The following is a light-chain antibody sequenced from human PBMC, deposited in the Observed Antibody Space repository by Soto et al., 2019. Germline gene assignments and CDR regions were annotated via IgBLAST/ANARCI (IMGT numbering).Light chain of an antibody. Sequence: IRMTQSPSTRSASKGGRVSITSRASQSLSSSLAWYQQKPGKAPRLLIYDASSLESGVPSRFSGSGSGTEFPLTIRSLQPDDIATYYRQQYSRYSAWTFREGTQVDIK. CDR2: DAS. CDR3: QQYSRYSAWT. J-gene: IGKJ1*01. V-gene: IGKV1-5*01. CDR1: QSLSSS.